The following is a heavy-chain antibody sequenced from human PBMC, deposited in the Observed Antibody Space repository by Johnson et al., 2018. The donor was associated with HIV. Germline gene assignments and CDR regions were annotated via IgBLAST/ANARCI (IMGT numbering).Heavy chain of an antibody. CDR3: ARGPILEWLSGDGFDM. Sequence: MQLVESGGGLVQPGGSLRLSCAASGFTVSSNYMSWVRQAPGKGLEWVSVIYSGGSTYYADSVKGRFTISRDNYKNTLHLQMNSLRVEDTAMYYCARGPILEWLSGDGFDMWGQGTMVTVYS. J-gene: IGHJ3*02. CDR2: IYSGGST. D-gene: IGHD3-3*01. CDR1: GFTVSSNY. V-gene: IGHV3-66*02.